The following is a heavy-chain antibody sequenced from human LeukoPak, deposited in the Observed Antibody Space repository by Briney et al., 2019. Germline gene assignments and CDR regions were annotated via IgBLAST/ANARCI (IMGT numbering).Heavy chain of an antibody. J-gene: IGHJ5*02. V-gene: IGHV4-59*01. CDR1: GGSFSGYY. Sequence: SETLSLTCAVYGGSFSGYYWSWIRQPPGKGLEWIGYIYSSGSTNYNPSLKSRVTISVDTSKNQFSLKLSSVTAADTAVYYCARGGNWFDPWGQGTLVTVSS. CDR3: ARGGNWFDP. CDR2: IYSSGST. D-gene: IGHD1-26*01.